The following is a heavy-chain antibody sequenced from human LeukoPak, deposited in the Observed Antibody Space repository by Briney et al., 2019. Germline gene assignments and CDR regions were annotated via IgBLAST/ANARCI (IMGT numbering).Heavy chain of an antibody. J-gene: IGHJ4*02. V-gene: IGHV3-13*01. CDR2: FHTDGGT. CDR3: ARGSGPGVTTIDS. CDR1: GFTFSSYD. Sequence: GESLRLSCAASGFTFSSYDMHWVRQAPGKGLEWVSAFHTDGGTYYLDSVKGRFTISREDAKNSLYLQMNTLRAGDTAVYYCARGSGPGVTTIDSWGQGTLVIVSS. D-gene: IGHD4-17*01.